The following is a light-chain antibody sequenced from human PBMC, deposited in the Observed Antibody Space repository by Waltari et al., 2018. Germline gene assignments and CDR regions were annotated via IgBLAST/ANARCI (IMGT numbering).Light chain of an antibody. V-gene: IGLV2-8*01. CDR2: EGS. CDR3: SSYAGSNTWV. Sequence: QSALTQPPSASGSPGQSVTISCTGTSSDVGGYHYVSWYQHHPGKAPKFRSYEGSRRPSVVPDRCSGSKAGNTASLTVGGLQAEDEADYYCSSYAGSNTWVFGGGTKLTVL. CDR1: SSDVGGYHY. J-gene: IGLJ3*02.